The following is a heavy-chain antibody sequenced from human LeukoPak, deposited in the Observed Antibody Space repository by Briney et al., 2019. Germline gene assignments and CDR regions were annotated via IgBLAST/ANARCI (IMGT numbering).Heavy chain of an antibody. CDR1: GGTFSSYA. Sequence: SVKVSCKASGGTFSSYAISWVRQAPGQGLEWMGGIIPIFGTANYAQKFQGRVTITADESTSTAYMELSSLRSEDTAVYYCARDLSNMPGEGPFDYWGQGTLVTVSS. V-gene: IGHV1-69*01. J-gene: IGHJ4*02. CDR2: IIPIFGTA. D-gene: IGHD3-10*01. CDR3: ARDLSNMPGEGPFDY.